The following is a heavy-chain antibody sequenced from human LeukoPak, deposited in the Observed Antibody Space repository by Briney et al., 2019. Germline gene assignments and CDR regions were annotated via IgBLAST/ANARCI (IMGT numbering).Heavy chain of an antibody. V-gene: IGHV4-59*01. CDR3: ARGGITMVRGVPIRYFYGLDV. CDR1: GGSITSYY. D-gene: IGHD3-10*01. Sequence: SETLSLTCTVSGGSITSYYGSWLRLPPGGGLEGFGYIYYSGSTNYAPSLKSRVTFSVDTSKNLFSLKLWSVTAADTAVYFCARGGITMVRGVPIRYFYGLDVWGQGTTVTVSS. J-gene: IGHJ6*02. CDR2: IYYSGST.